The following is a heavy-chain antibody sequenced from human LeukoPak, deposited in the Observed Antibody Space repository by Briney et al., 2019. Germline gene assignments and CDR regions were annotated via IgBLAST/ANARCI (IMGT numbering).Heavy chain of an antibody. CDR3: ARDSSGSYFRPYYYGMDV. J-gene: IGHJ6*02. CDR2: ISWNSGSI. CDR1: GFTFDDYA. V-gene: IGHV3-9*01. D-gene: IGHD1-26*01. Sequence: GGSLRLSCAASGFTFDDYAMHWVRQAPGKGLEWASGISWNSGSIGYADSVKGRFTISRDNSKNTLYLQMNSLRAEDTAVYYCARDSSGSYFRPYYYGMDVWGQGTTVTVSS.